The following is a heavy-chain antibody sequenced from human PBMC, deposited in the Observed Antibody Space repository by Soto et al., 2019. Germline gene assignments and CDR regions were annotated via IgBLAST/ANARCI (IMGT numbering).Heavy chain of an antibody. CDR1: GGSISSGGYY. J-gene: IGHJ6*02. V-gene: IGHV4-31*03. Sequence: SETLCLTCTVSGGSISSGGYYWSWIRQHPGKGLEWIGYIYYSGSTYYNASLKSRVTISVDTSKNQFSLKLSSVTAADTAVYYCARDSTIGGASTKRDYGMDVWGQGPTVT. CDR2: IYYSGST. CDR3: ARDSTIGGASTKRDYGMDV. D-gene: IGHD2-15*01.